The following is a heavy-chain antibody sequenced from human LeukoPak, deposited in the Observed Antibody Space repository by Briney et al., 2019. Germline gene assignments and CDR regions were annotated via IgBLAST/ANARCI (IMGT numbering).Heavy chain of an antibody. J-gene: IGHJ4*02. D-gene: IGHD4-17*01. CDR3: ARDREDGDSINDY. V-gene: IGHV3-53*01. Sequence: GGSLRLSCAASGFTVSSNYMSWVRQAPGKGLEWVSVIYSGGSTYYADSVKGRFTISRDNSKNTLYLQMNSLRAEDTAVYYCARDREDGDSINDYWGQGTLVTVSS. CDR1: GFTVSSNY. CDR2: IYSGGST.